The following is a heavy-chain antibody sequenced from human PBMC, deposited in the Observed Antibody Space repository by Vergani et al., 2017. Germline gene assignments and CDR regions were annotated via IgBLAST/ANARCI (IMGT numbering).Heavy chain of an antibody. Sequence: EVQLVESGGGLVKPGGSLRLSCAASGFTFSSYWMSWVRQAPGKGLEWVANIKQDGREKYYVDSVKGRFTISRDNAKNSLYLQMNSLRAEDTAVYYCAGGFKGYSSDALDVWGQGSMVTVSS. J-gene: IGHJ3*01. CDR2: IKQDGREK. D-gene: IGHD5-18*01. CDR3: AGGFKGYSSDALDV. V-gene: IGHV3-7*01. CDR1: GFTFSSYW.